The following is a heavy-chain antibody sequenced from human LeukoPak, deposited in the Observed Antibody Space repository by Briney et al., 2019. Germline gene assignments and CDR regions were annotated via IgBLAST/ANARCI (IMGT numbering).Heavy chain of an antibody. CDR1: GFTFSDSY. Sequence: PGGSLRLSCAASGFTFSDSYMSWIRQAPGKGLEYISYISSSGSTIYYADSVKGRFTLSMDNAKNSLSLEMNSLRAEDTAVYYCARGKYSFDYWGQGTLVTVSS. CDR2: ISSSGSTI. V-gene: IGHV3-11*01. J-gene: IGHJ4*02. CDR3: ARGKYSFDY.